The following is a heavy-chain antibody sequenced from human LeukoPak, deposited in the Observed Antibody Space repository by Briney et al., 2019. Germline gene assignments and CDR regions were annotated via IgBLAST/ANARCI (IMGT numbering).Heavy chain of an antibody. CDR1: GGSISSGDYY. D-gene: IGHD6-6*01. Sequence: SQTLSLTCTVSGGSISSGDYYWSWIRQPPGKGLEWIGYIYYGGSTYYNPSLKSRVTISVDTSKNQFSLKLSSVTAADTAVYYCASQIAARGGWYYFDYWGQGTLVTVSS. V-gene: IGHV4-30-4*08. CDR2: IYYGGST. J-gene: IGHJ4*02. CDR3: ASQIAARGGWYYFDY.